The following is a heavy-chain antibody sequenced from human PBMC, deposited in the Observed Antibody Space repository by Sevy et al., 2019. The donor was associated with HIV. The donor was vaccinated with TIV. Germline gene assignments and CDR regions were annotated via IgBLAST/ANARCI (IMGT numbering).Heavy chain of an antibody. CDR2: IYYNGNI. Sequence: SETLSLTCTVSGGSITSLYWNWIRQPPGKGLEWIANIYYNGNINYNPSLKSRVTLSLDTSKNQFSLRLSSVTAADTAIDYCAGEKAWGRCYSWGQGTLVTVSS. J-gene: IGHJ4*02. CDR3: AGEKAWGRCYS. D-gene: IGHD1-26*01. V-gene: IGHV4-59*08. CDR1: GGSITSLY.